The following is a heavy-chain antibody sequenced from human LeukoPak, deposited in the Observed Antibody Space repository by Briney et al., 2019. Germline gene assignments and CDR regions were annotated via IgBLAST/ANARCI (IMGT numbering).Heavy chain of an antibody. V-gene: IGHV4-34*01. D-gene: IGHD2-2*01. Sequence: SETLSLTCAVYGGSFSGYYWSWIRQPPGKGLEWIGEINHSGSTNYNPSLKSRVTISVDTSKNQFSLKLSSVTAADTAVYYCAGRVVVPAAMVGVATLSWGQGTLVTVSS. CDR3: AGRVVVPAAMVGVATLS. CDR2: INHSGST. J-gene: IGHJ4*02. CDR1: GGSFSGYY.